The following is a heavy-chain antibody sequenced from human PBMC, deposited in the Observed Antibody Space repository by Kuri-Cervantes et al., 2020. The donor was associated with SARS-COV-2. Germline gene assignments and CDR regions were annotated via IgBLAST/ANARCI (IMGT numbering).Heavy chain of an antibody. CDR2: MNPNSGNT. D-gene: IGHD1-26*01. Sequence: ASMKVSCKVSGYTLTELSMHWVRQATGQGLEWMGWMNPNSGNTGYAQKFQGRVTIARNTSISTAYMELSSLRSEDTAVYYCARLLRGAYYYYYMDVWGKGTTVTVSS. J-gene: IGHJ6*03. CDR3: ARLLRGAYYYYYMDV. V-gene: IGHV1-8*03. CDR1: GYTLTELS.